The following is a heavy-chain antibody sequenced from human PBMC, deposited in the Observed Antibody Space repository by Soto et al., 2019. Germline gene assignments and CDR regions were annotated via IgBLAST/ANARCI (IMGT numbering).Heavy chain of an antibody. CDR2: ISYDGSNK. D-gene: IGHD1-26*01. J-gene: IGHJ4*02. CDR3: AKDRGARRYYVDY. CDR1: GFTFSSYG. V-gene: IGHV3-30*18. Sequence: QVQLVESGGGVVQPGRSRRLSCAASGFTFSSYGMHWVRQAPGKGLEWVAVISYDGSNKYYADSVKGRFTISRDNSKNTLYLQMNRLRAEDTAVYYCAKDRGARRYYVDYWGQGTLVTVSS.